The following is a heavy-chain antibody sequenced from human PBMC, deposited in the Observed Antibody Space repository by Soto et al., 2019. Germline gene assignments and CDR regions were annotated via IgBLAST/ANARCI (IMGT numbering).Heavy chain of an antibody. Sequence: QVQLVESGGGVVQSGRSLTLSCAASGFSLRTYGMQWLRRAPGKGLEWVAFIWYDGTKKFYANSVKGRSTISKDNSNNILYLQMSGLRAEDTAVYYCARDLVTAVAVSVNWFDPWGQGTLVTVSS. V-gene: IGHV3-33*01. D-gene: IGHD6-19*01. CDR3: ARDLVTAVAVSVNWFDP. CDR1: GFSLRTYG. J-gene: IGHJ5*02. CDR2: IWYDGTKK.